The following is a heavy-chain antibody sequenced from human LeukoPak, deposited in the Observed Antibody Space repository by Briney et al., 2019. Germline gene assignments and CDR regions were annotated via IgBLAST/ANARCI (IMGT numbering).Heavy chain of an antibody. J-gene: IGHJ5*02. Sequence: GGSLRLSCSVSGFNFSSYAMHWVRQAPGKGLEYVSAISSNGGSTYYADSVKGRFTISRDNSKNTLYLQMSSLRAEDTAVYYCVKGGRATTYNWFDPWGQGTLVTVSS. CDR1: GFNFSSYA. CDR3: VKGGRATTYNWFDP. D-gene: IGHD5-12*01. CDR2: ISSNGGST. V-gene: IGHV3-64D*06.